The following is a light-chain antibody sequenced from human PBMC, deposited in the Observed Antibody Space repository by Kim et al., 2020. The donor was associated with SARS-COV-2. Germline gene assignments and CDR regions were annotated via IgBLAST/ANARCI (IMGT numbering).Light chain of an antibody. Sequence: SYELTQPPAVSVSPGQTATITCSGDDLGTTLVWWYQQRPGQSPVQVISQDTKRPSGIPERFFGSNSGNTATLTISGTQPMDEADYYCQAWHTNTWVFGGG. CDR2: QDT. CDR1: DLGTTL. J-gene: IGLJ2*01. CDR3: QAWHTNTWV. V-gene: IGLV3-1*01.